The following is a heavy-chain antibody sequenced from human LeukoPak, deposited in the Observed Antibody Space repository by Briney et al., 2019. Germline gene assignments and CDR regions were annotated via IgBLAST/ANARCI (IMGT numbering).Heavy chain of an antibody. CDR3: ARDPDYGGNSRFGYYYYYMDV. Sequence: GGSLRLSCATSGFTFRSYGMHWVRQAPGKGLERVAVIWYDRRNKYYADSVKGRFTISRDNSKNTLYLQMISLRAEDTAVYYCARDPDYGGNSRFGYYYYYMDVWGKGTTVTVSS. CDR2: IWYDRRNK. J-gene: IGHJ6*03. D-gene: IGHD4-23*01. V-gene: IGHV3-33*01. CDR1: GFTFRSYG.